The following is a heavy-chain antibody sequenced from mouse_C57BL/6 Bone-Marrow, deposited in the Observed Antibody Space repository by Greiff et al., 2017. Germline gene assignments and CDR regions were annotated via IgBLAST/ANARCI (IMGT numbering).Heavy chain of an antibody. Sequence: QVQLQQSGAELVRPGTSVKMSCKASGYTFTNYWIGWAKQRPGHGLEWIGDIYPGGGYTNYNEKFKGKATLTADKSSSTAYMQFSSLTSEDSAIYYCARWYYGSFFDCGGQGTALAVSS. CDR1: GYTFTNYW. D-gene: IGHD1-1*01. CDR3: ARWYYGSFFDC. J-gene: IGHJ2*01. V-gene: IGHV1-63*01. CDR2: IYPGGGYT.